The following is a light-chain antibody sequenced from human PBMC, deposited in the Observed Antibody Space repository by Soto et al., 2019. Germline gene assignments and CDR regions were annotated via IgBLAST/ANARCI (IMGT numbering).Light chain of an antibody. Sequence: DIQMTQSPSSLSASIGDRVTITCRASQGLNNYLAWFQQIPGRAPKSLIYAAYSLQSGVPSKFSGSGSGTDFTLTINSLQPEDFATYYCQQYNSYPLTFGQGTRLEIK. CDR1: QGLNNY. CDR3: QQYNSYPLT. CDR2: AAY. J-gene: IGKJ5*01. V-gene: IGKV1-16*02.